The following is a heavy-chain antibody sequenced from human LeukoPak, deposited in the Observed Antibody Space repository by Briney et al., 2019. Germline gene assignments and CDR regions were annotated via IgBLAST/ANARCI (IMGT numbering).Heavy chain of an antibody. J-gene: IGHJ4*02. CDR3: ARDLDYDSSGYYYPGY. Sequence: SETLSLTCAVSGGSISSNSYYWSWIRQPPGKGLEWIGYIYYSGSTNYNPSLKSRVTISVDTSKNQFSLKLSSVTAADTAVYYCARDLDYDSSGYYYPGYWGQGTLVTVSS. CDR2: IYYSGST. CDR1: GGSISSNSYY. D-gene: IGHD3-22*01. V-gene: IGHV4-61*01.